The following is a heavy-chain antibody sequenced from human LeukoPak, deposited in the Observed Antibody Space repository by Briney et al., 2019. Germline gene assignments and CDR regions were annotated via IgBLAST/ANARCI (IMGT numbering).Heavy chain of an antibody. CDR3: AKDLGYCSSFSCPLDY. D-gene: IGHD2-2*01. CDR2: ISGSGGST. Sequence: PGGSLRLSCAVSGFSFSSYTMSWVRQAPGKGLEWVSAISGSGGSTYYADCVKGRFTISRDNSKNTLFLQMNSLRAEDTAVYYCAKDLGYCSSFSCPLDYWGQGTLVTVSS. V-gene: IGHV3-23*01. CDR1: GFSFSSYT. J-gene: IGHJ4*02.